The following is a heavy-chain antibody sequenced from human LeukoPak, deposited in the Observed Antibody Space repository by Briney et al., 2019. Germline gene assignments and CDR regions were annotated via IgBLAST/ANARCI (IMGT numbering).Heavy chain of an antibody. CDR2: ISGSGGST. CDR1: GFTFSSYA. CDR3: ARDLHYYDSSGYPEYFQH. Sequence: GGSLRLSCAASGFTFSSYAMSWVRQAPGKGLEWVSAISGSGGSTYYADSVKGRFTISRDNSKNTLYLQMNSLRAEDTAVYYCARDLHYYDSSGYPEYFQHWGQGTLVTVSS. D-gene: IGHD3-22*01. J-gene: IGHJ1*01. V-gene: IGHV3-23*01.